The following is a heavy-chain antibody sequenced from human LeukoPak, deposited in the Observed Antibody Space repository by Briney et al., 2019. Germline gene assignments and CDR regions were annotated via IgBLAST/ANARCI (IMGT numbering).Heavy chain of an antibody. D-gene: IGHD6-13*01. CDR3: ARDDGGSSWYLGDNWFDP. Sequence: SETLSLTCTVSGGSISSYYWSWIRQPAGKGLEWIGRIYTSGSSDYNPSVKSRVTMSVDTSKNQFSLKLSSVTAADTAVYYCARDDGGSSWYLGDNWFDPWGQGTLVTVSS. CDR2: IYTSGSS. CDR1: GGSISSYY. V-gene: IGHV4-4*07. J-gene: IGHJ5*02.